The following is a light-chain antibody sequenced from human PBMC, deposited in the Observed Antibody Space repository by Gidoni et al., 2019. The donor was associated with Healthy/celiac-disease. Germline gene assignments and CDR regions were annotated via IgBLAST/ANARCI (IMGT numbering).Light chain of an antibody. CDR2: GAS. Sequence: DIVTTPSPATLSLSPGESATLSCRASQSVSSSYLSWYQQKPGQAPMLLIYGASRKATGIPARFSGSGSGTDFTLTISSLQPDDFAVYYCQQDYNFSWTFXQXTKVEIK. CDR3: QQDYNFSWT. V-gene: IGKV3D-7*01. CDR1: QSVSSSY. J-gene: IGKJ1*01.